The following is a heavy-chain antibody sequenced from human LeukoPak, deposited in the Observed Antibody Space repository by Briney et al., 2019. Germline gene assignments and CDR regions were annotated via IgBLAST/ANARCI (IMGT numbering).Heavy chain of an antibody. V-gene: IGHV4-34*01. D-gene: IGHD3-22*01. Sequence: PSETLSLTCAVYGGSFSGYYWSWIRQPPGKGLEWIGEINHSGSTNYDPSLKSRVTISVDTSKNQFSLKLSSVTAADTAVYYCARVGIGYYDSSGYYPQYYFDYWGQGTLVTVSS. J-gene: IGHJ4*02. CDR1: GGSFSGYY. CDR3: ARVGIGYYDSSGYYPQYYFDY. CDR2: INHSGST.